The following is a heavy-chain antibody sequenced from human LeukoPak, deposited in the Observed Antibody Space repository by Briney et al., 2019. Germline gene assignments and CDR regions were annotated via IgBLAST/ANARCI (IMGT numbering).Heavy chain of an antibody. J-gene: IGHJ4*02. CDR2: IYYTGST. V-gene: IGHV4-59*01. Sequence: NSSETLSLTCTVPGGSISSSYWSWIRQPPGKGLEWVGYIYYTGSTNYNPSLKSRVTISVDTSKNQFSLKLSSVTAADTAVYYCASGMVNFDYWGQGALVTVSS. D-gene: IGHD4/OR15-4a*01. CDR1: GGSISSSY. CDR3: ASGMVNFDY.